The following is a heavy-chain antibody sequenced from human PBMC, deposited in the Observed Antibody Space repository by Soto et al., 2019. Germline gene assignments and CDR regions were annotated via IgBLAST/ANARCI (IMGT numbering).Heavy chain of an antibody. CDR2: ISPYTGNT. CDR3: VMEDNYVTPTPQDV. Sequence: QVQLVQSGDEVKKPGASVKVSCKASGYIFVNYGIAWVRQAPGQGLAWMGWISPYTGNTHSGIKVQGRLTMTTDTSTSTAYMDLGSLTSDDTAVYYCVMEDNYVTPTPQDVWGQGTTVTVSS. J-gene: IGHJ6*02. D-gene: IGHD3-16*01. CDR1: GYIFVNYG. V-gene: IGHV1-18*01.